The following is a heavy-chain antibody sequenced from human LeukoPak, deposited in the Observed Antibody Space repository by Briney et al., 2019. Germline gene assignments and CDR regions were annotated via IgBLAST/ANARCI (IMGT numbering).Heavy chain of an antibody. D-gene: IGHD3-22*01. V-gene: IGHV3-23*01. J-gene: IGHJ5*02. Sequence: GRSLRLSCAASGFTFSSYAMSWVRQAPGKGLEWVSAISGSGGSTYYADSVKGRFTISRDNSKNTLYLQMNSLRAEDTAVYYCAKDRAYYYDSSGYSSWGQGTLVTVSS. CDR3: AKDRAYYYDSSGYSS. CDR1: GFTFSSYA. CDR2: ISGSGGST.